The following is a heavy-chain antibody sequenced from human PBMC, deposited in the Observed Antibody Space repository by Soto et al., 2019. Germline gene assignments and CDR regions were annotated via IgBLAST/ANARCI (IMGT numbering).Heavy chain of an antibody. J-gene: IGHJ4*02. Sequence: ASVKVSCKASGYTFASYGISWVRQAPGQGLEWMGWISAYNGNTNYAQKLQGRVTMTTDTSTSTAYMELRSLRSDDTAVYYCARVIVATMNVDYWGQGTLVTVSS. V-gene: IGHV1-18*01. CDR3: ARVIVATMNVDY. CDR2: ISAYNGNT. D-gene: IGHD5-12*01. CDR1: GYTFASYG.